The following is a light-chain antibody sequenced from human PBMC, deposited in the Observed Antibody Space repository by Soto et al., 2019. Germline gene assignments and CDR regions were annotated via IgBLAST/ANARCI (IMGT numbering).Light chain of an antibody. CDR1: QSVSTW. V-gene: IGKV1-5*01. CDR2: DAS. J-gene: IGKJ1*01. Sequence: IPMTQSPSTLSASVGDRVTITCRASQSVSTWLAWYQQKPGKAPKLLIYDASSLENGVPSRFSGSGSGTEFTLTISSLRPDDFATYYCQQYSGFSGTFGQGTKVEIK. CDR3: QQYSGFSGT.